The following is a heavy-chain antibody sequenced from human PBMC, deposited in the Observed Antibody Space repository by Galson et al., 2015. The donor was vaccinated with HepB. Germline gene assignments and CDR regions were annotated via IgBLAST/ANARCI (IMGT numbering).Heavy chain of an antibody. CDR3: AKDLQRYYCSSTSCYFTY. D-gene: IGHD2-2*01. Sequence: SLRLSCAASGFTFSSYAMSWVRQAPGKGLEWVSAISGSGGSTYYADSVKGRFTISRDNSKNTLYLQMNSLRAEDTAVYYCAKDLQRYYCSSTSCYFTYWGQGTLVTVSS. J-gene: IGHJ4*02. CDR2: ISGSGGST. CDR1: GFTFSSYA. V-gene: IGHV3-23*01.